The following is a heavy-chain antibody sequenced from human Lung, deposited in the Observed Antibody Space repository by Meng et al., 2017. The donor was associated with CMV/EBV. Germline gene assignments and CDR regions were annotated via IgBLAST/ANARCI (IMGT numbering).Heavy chain of an antibody. CDR2: ISSASRSSATSSNFM. Sequence: GGSLRLSCAASGFSFNKYSFHWVRQAPGQGLEWVSFISSASRSSATSSNFMHYTESVNGRFTISRDNVNNSLYLQMNNQRDEETGVYYCSNDDGVQYGIDVWGQGTTVTVSS. V-gene: IGHV3-21*01. CDR3: SNDDGVQYGIDV. CDR1: GFSFNKYS. D-gene: IGHD1-1*01. J-gene: IGHJ6*02.